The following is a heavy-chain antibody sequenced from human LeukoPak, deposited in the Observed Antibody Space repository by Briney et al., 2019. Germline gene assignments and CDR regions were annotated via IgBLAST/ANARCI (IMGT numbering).Heavy chain of an antibody. CDR2: TSRSGVDT. Sequence: GGSLRLSCVASGFTFSSYGMSWVRRAPGKGLEWVSVTSRSGVDTYFADSVKARFSVSRDNSRNTLFLEMNSLRADDTAVYYCAKDVGANTYYFDYWGLGTLVTVSS. CDR1: GFTFSSYG. D-gene: IGHD1-26*01. J-gene: IGHJ4*02. V-gene: IGHV3-23*01. CDR3: AKDVGANTYYFDY.